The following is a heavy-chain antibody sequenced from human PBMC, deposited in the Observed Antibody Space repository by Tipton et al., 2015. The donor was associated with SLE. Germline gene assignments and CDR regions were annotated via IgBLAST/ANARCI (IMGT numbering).Heavy chain of an antibody. J-gene: IGHJ3*02. D-gene: IGHD6-13*01. Sequence: TLSLTCTVSGGSTSSSNWWSWVRQPPGKGLEWIGEIYHSGSTNYNASLKSRVTISVDKSKNQFSLKVSSVTAADTAVYYCARGGGRQLVFDAFDIWGQGTMVTVSS. CDR1: GGSTSSSNW. CDR3: ARGGGRQLVFDAFDI. CDR2: IYHSGST. V-gene: IGHV4-4*02.